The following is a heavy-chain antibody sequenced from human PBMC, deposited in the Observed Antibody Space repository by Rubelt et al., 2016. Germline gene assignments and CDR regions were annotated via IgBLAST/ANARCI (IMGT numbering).Heavy chain of an antibody. V-gene: IGHV3-21*01. D-gene: IGHD3-3*01. CDR3: ARDSALRFYYFDC. J-gene: IGHJ4*02. CDR2: ISSSGSDI. Sequence: GKGLEWVSSISSSGSDIYYADLVKGRFTISRDNAKNSLYLQMNSLRGEDTAVYYCARDSALRFYYFDCWGQGALVTVSS.